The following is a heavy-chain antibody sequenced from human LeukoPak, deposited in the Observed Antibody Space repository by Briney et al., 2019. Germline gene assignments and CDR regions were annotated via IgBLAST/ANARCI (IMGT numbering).Heavy chain of an antibody. CDR2: IRYDGSNK. J-gene: IGHJ4*02. D-gene: IGHD6-13*01. V-gene: IGHV3-30*02. CDR3: AKDRGAAAATKGNFDY. Sequence: GGSLRLSCAASGFTFSSYGMHWVRQAPGKGLEWVAFIRYDGSNKYYADSVKGRFTISRDNSKNTLYLQMNSLRAEDTAVYYCAKDRGAAAATKGNFDYWGQGTLVTVSS. CDR1: GFTFSSYG.